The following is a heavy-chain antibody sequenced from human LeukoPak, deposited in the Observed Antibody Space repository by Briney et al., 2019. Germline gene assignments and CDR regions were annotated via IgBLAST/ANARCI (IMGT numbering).Heavy chain of an antibody. Sequence: GGTLRLSCAASGFTFSSYAMNWVRQAPGKGLEWVSAISGSGGSTYYADSVKGRFTISRDNSKNTLYLQMNSLRAEDTAVYYCAARDVDTAYYWGQGTLVTVSS. CDR2: ISGSGGST. V-gene: IGHV3-23*01. CDR3: AARDVDTAYY. CDR1: GFTFSSYA. J-gene: IGHJ4*02. D-gene: IGHD5-18*01.